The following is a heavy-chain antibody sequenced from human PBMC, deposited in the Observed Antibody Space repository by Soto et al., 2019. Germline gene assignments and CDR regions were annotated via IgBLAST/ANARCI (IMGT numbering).Heavy chain of an antibody. CDR1: GYTFTGYY. Sequence: GASVKVSCKASGYTFTGYYMHWVRQAPGQGLEWMGWINPNSGGTNYAQKFQGWVTMTRDTSISTAYMELSRLRSDDTAVYYCARGSSYSYGSIVGYYYATEVWCQGTTVTV. J-gene: IGHJ6*02. V-gene: IGHV1-2*04. CDR3: ARGSSYSYGSIVGYYYATEV. D-gene: IGHD5-18*01. CDR2: INPNSGGT.